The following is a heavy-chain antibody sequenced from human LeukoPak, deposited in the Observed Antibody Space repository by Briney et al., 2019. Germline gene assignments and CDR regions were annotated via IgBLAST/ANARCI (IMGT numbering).Heavy chain of an antibody. CDR1: GGTFSSYA. CDR3: ARDDIAAAVIYSDH. Sequence: ASVKVSCKASGGTFSSYAISWVRQAPGQGLEWMGRIIPIFGTANYAQKFQGRVTITTDESTSTAYLELSSLRSEDTAVYYCARDDIAAAVIYSDHWAQGTLDTVSS. V-gene: IGHV1-69*05. D-gene: IGHD6-13*01. J-gene: IGHJ4*02. CDR2: IIPIFGTA.